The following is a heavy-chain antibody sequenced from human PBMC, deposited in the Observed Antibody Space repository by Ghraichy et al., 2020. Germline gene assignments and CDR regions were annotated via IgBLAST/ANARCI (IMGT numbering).Heavy chain of an antibody. D-gene: IGHD5-18*01. Sequence: SQTLSLTCAVYGGSFSGYYWSWIRQPPGKGLEWIGEINHSGSTNYNPSLKSRVTISVDTSKNQFSLKLSSVTAADTAVYYCARARDTAIHSMDVWGKGTTVTVSS. J-gene: IGHJ6*03. CDR2: INHSGST. CDR1: GGSFSGYY. CDR3: ARARDTAIHSMDV. V-gene: IGHV4-34*01.